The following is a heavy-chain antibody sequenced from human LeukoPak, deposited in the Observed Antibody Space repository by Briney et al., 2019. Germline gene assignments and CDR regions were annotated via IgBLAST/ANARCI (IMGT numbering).Heavy chain of an antibody. CDR3: ARTKYQQYDFWSGSKNLFDY. CDR1: GYTFTSYG. V-gene: IGHV1-18*01. D-gene: IGHD3-3*01. Sequence: GASVKVSCKASGYTFTSYGISWVRQAPGQGLEWMGWISAYNGNTNYAQKLQGRVIMTTDTSTSTAYMELRSLRSDDTAVYYCARTKYQQYDFWSGSKNLFDYWGQGTLVTVSS. J-gene: IGHJ4*02. CDR2: ISAYNGNT.